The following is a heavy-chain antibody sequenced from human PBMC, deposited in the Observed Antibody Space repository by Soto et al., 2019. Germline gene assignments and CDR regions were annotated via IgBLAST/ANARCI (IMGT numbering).Heavy chain of an antibody. D-gene: IGHD3-10*01. V-gene: IGHV4-59*01. CDR1: GGSISSYY. CDR2: IYYSGST. CDR3: ARVRPQFKDGSGSSFDY. Sequence: SETLSLTCTVSGGSISSYYWSWIRQPPGKGLEWIGYIYYSGSTNYNPSLKSRVTLSVDTSKNQFSLKLSSVTAADTAVYYCARVRPQFKDGSGSSFDYWGQGTLVTVSS. J-gene: IGHJ4*02.